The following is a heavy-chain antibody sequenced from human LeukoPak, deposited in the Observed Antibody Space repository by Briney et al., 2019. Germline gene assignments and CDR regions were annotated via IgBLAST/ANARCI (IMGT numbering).Heavy chain of an antibody. CDR2: ISYSGLT. CDR1: GGSISSGGYY. J-gene: IGHJ4*02. D-gene: IGHD1-1*01. CDR3: ARDTLDFGSVY. V-gene: IGHV4-31*03. Sequence: SQTLSLTCTVSGGSISSGGYYWSWIRQHPGKGLEWIGYISYSGLTYYIPSLKSRVTMSVDTPKNQFSLKLSSVTAADTAVYYCARDTLDFGSVYWGQGTLVTVSS.